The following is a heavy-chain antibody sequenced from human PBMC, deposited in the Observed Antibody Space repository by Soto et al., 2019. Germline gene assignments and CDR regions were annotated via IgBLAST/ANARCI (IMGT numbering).Heavy chain of an antibody. J-gene: IGHJ4*02. V-gene: IGHV4-4*02. CDR3: ARTSGIGYDFDY. Sequence: SETLSLTCAVSGGSISSFNWWSWVRQPPGKRLEWLGEIHHTGSTNYNPSLKSRLTMSVDKSNNLFSLNLSSVTAADTAVYYCARTSGIGYDFDYWGQGTLVTVSS. CDR2: IHHTGST. CDR1: GGSISSFNW. D-gene: IGHD6-25*01.